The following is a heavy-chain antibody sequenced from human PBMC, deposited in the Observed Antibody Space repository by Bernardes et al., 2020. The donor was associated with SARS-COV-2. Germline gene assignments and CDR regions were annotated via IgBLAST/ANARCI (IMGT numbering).Heavy chain of an antibody. CDR2: INHSGST. V-gene: IGHV4-34*01. D-gene: IGHD2-2*01. J-gene: IGHJ4*02. CDR1: GGSFSGYY. CDR3: ARGLVVVPAATRYFDY. Sequence: SETLSLTCAVYGGSFSGYYWSWIRQPPGKGLEWIGEINHSGSTNYNPSLKSRVTISVDTSKNQFSLKLSSVIAADTAVYYCARGLVVVPAATRYFDYWGQGTLVTVSS.